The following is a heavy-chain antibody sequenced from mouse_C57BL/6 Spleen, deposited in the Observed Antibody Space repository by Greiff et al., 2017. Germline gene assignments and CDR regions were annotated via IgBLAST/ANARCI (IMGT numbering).Heavy chain of an antibody. CDR3: TRGVYYGNLAWFAY. D-gene: IGHD2-1*01. V-gene: IGHV1-15*01. CDR2: IDPETGGT. Sequence: VQLQQSGAELVRPGASVTLSCKASGYTFTDYEMHWVKQTPVHGLEWIGAIDPETGGTAYNQKVKGKAILTADKSSSTAYMELRSLTSEDSAVYYGTRGVYYGNLAWFAYWGQGTLVTVSA. J-gene: IGHJ3*01. CDR1: GYTFTDYE.